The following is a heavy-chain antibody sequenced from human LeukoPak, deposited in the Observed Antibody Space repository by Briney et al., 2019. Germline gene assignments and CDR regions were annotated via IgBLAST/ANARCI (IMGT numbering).Heavy chain of an antibody. J-gene: IGHJ4*02. CDR2: IYPGDSDT. Sequence: GESLKISCKGSGYRFTSYWIGWVRQMPVKGLEWMGIIYPGDSDTRYSPSFQGQVTISADKSISTAYLQWSSLRASDTAIYYCARLGGFYDFWSVTPFDYWGQGTLVTVSS. CDR1: GYRFTSYW. CDR3: ARLGGFYDFWSVTPFDY. D-gene: IGHD3-3*01. V-gene: IGHV5-51*01.